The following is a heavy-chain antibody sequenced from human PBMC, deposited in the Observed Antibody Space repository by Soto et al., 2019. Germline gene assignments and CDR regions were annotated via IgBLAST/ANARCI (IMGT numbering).Heavy chain of an antibody. D-gene: IGHD1-26*01. CDR3: TQIYGSGSWGWYFHS. J-gene: IGHJ4*02. CDR2: VFWDDGE. CDR1: GFSLTTTGLG. Sequence: QITLRESGPSLVKPTETLTLTCTFSGFSLTTTGLGVGWVRQPPGKALEWLAVVFWDDGERSRPSLKTRVTXPXXXSXXQVVLTMTNMDPVDTATYYCTQIYGSGSWGWYFHSWGQGSLVTVSS. V-gene: IGHV2-5*02.